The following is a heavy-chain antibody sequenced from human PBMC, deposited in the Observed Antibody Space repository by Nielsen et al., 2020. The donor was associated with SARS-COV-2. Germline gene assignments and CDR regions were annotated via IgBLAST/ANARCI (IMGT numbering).Heavy chain of an antibody. CDR3: ARGDSSSWYYYYGMDV. J-gene: IGHJ6*02. V-gene: IGHV3-21*01. CDR1: GFTFSSYS. Sequence: GESLKISCAASGFTFSSYSMNWVRQAPGKGLEWVSSISSSSYIYYADSVKGRFTISRDNAKNSLYLQMNSLRAEDTAVYYCARGDSSSWYYYYGMDVWGQGTTVTVSS. CDR2: ISSSSYI. D-gene: IGHD6-13*01.